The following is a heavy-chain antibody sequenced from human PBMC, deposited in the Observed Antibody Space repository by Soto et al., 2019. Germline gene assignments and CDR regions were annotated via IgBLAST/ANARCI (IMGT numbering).Heavy chain of an antibody. V-gene: IGHV4-38-2*01. CDR2: IYHSGTT. CDR1: GDSISSGYY. Sequence: SETLSLTCAVSGDSISSGYYWAWIRQPPGKGQEWIGSIYHSGTTYYNPSLKSRVTISVDTSKNQFSLKLSSVTAADTAVYYCARHVARAAADRFDYWGQGTLVTVSS. CDR3: ARHVARAAADRFDY. D-gene: IGHD6-13*01. J-gene: IGHJ4*02.